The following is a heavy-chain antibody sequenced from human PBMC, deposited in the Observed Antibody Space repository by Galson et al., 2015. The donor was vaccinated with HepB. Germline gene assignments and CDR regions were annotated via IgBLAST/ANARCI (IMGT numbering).Heavy chain of an antibody. CDR2: ISAYNGNT. Sequence: SVKVSCKASGYTFTSYGISWVRQAPGQGLEWMGWISAYNGNTNYAQKLQGRVTMTTDTSTSTAYMELRSLRSDDTAVYYCARGYSSGWYEPAYYFQHWGQGTLVTVSS. CDR3: ARGYSSGWYEPAYYFQH. V-gene: IGHV1-18*01. J-gene: IGHJ1*01. CDR1: GYTFTSYG. D-gene: IGHD6-19*01.